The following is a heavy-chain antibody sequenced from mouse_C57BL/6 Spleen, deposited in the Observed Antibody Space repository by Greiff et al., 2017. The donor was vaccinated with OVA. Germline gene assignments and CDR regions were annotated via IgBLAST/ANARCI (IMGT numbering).Heavy chain of an antibody. V-gene: IGHV5-4*01. CDR3: AREGGLREDWFAY. CDR2: ISAGGRYT. D-gene: IGHD2-4*01. CDR1: GFTFSSYA. J-gene: IGHJ3*01. Sequence: EVQVVESGGGLVKPGGSLKLSCAASGFTFSSYAMSWVRQTPGKRLEWVATISAGGRYTYYHDNVKGRFTISRDNAKNNLYLQMSHLKSEDTAMYYCAREGGLREDWFAYWGQGTLVTVSA.